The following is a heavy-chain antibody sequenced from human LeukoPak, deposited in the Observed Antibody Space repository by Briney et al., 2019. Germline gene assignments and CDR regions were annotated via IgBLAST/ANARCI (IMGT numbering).Heavy chain of an antibody. CDR2: IYSGDST. D-gene: IGHD5-18*01. V-gene: IGHV3-53*01. CDR1: GFTVSSNY. CDR3: IYGYTLDF. J-gene: IGHJ4*02. Sequence: SGGSLRLSCAASGFTVSSNYMSWVRQAPGKGLDWVSVIYSGDSTNYADSVKGRFTISRDNSKNTLYLQMNSLRAEDTAVYYCIYGYTLDFWGQGTLVTVSS.